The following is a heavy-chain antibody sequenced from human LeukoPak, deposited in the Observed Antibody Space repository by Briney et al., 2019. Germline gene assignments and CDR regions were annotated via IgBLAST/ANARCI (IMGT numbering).Heavy chain of an antibody. CDR3: ALTYPGNWFDP. J-gene: IGHJ5*02. CDR2: IIPIFGTA. D-gene: IGHD3-16*01. V-gene: IGHV1-69*13. CDR1: GGTFSSYA. Sequence: ASVKVSCKASGGTFSSYAISWVRQAPGQGFEWMGAIIPIFGTANYAQKFQGRVTITADESTSTAYMELSSLRSEDTAVYYCALTYPGNWFDPWGQGTLVTVSS.